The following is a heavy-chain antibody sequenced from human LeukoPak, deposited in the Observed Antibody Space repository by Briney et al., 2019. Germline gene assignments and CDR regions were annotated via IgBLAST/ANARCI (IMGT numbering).Heavy chain of an antibody. V-gene: IGHV3-53*01. CDR2: IYSGGST. CDR1: GFAVSSNY. D-gene: IGHD1-26*01. J-gene: IGHJ5*02. CDR3: AKVYSSGSYDCFDP. Sequence: GGSLRLSCAASGFAVSSNYMSWVRQAPGKGLEWVSVIYSGGSTYYADSVKGRFTISRDNSKNTLYLQVNSLRAEDTAVYYCAKVYSSGSYDCFDPWGQGTLVTVSS.